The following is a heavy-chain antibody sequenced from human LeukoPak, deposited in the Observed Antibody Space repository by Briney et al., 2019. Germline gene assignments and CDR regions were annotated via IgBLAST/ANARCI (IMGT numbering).Heavy chain of an antibody. V-gene: IGHV4-4*07. CDR3: ASGTNGDYVDN. J-gene: IGHJ4*02. CDR2: IYSSGSA. D-gene: IGHD4-17*01. Sequence: SETLSLTCTVSGGSISSYDWSWIRQPAGKGLEWLGRIYSSGSANYNPSLKSRVTMSVDTSKNQFSLKLRSVTAADTAVYYCASGTNGDYVDNWGQGTLVTVSS. CDR1: GGSISSYD.